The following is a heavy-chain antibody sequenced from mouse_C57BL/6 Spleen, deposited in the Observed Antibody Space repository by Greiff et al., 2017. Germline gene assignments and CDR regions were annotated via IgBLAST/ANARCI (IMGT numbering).Heavy chain of an antibody. CDR2: IYPGSGST. V-gene: IGHV1-55*01. D-gene: IGHD1-1*01. J-gene: IGHJ2*01. CDR1: GYTFTSYW. CDR3: ARRDYYGSSPYYFDY. Sequence: QVQLQQSGAELVKPGASVKLSCKASGYTFTSYWITWVKQRPGQGLEWIGDIYPGSGSTNYNEKFKSKATLTVDTSSSTAYMQLSSLTSEDSAVYYCARRDYYGSSPYYFDYWGQGTTLTVSS.